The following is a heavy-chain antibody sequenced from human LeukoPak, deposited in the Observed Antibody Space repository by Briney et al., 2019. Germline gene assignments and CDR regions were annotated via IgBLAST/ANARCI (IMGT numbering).Heavy chain of an antibody. Sequence: GASVKVSCKASGYTFTSHCMHWVRQAPGQGLEWMGIINPSGGRTSYPQKFRGRVTMTRDTSTGTVYMELSSLRSEDTAVYYCARGPDYYDSSGSDYYGMDVWGQGTTVTVSS. CDR1: GYTFTSHC. J-gene: IGHJ6*02. D-gene: IGHD3-22*01. V-gene: IGHV1-46*01. CDR3: ARGPDYYDSSGSDYYGMDV. CDR2: INPSGGRT.